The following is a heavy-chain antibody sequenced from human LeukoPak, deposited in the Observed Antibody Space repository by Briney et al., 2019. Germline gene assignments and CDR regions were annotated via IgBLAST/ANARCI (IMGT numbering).Heavy chain of an antibody. Sequence: GGTLRLSCAASGFTFSSYWMHWVRHAPGKGLVWVSRINSDGSSTSYADSVKGRFTISRDNAKNTLYLQMNSLRAEDTAVYYCAGLGKYCSSTSCPDYWGQGTLVTVSS. CDR3: AGLGKYCSSTSCPDY. V-gene: IGHV3-74*01. CDR2: INSDGSST. D-gene: IGHD2-2*01. J-gene: IGHJ4*02. CDR1: GFTFSSYW.